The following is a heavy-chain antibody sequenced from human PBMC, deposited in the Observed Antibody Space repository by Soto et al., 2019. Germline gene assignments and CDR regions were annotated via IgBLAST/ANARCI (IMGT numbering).Heavy chain of an antibody. J-gene: IGHJ4*02. CDR2: LSGGGNDA. CDR1: GFTFSSYA. Sequence: PGGSLRLSCAASGFTFSSYAMSWVRQAPGKGLEWVSSLSGGGNDAYYADSVKGRFTVSRDNSRDTLYLQMNRLRADDTAVYFCARSLFLASTGIEPFDYWGQGTLVTVSS. V-gene: IGHV3-23*01. CDR3: ARSLFLASTGIEPFDY. D-gene: IGHD6-13*01.